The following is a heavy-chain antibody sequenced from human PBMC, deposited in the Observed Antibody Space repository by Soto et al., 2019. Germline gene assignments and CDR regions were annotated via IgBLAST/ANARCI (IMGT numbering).Heavy chain of an antibody. CDR3: ARGTSWQLPFDY. J-gene: IGHJ4*02. D-gene: IGHD6-13*01. V-gene: IGHV4-59*01. CDR2: ISYSGST. CDR1: SDSISSYY. Sequence: AETLSLTCTVSSDSISSYYWRWIRQPPGKRMEWIGYISYSGSTDYNPSLKSRVTISGDTSKNQFSLKVSSGTAADTAVYYCARGTSWQLPFDYWGQGTLVTVSS.